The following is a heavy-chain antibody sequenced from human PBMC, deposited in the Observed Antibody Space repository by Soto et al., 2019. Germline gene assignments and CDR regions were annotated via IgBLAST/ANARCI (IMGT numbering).Heavy chain of an antibody. CDR3: ARDKDRQQLGGNYYYILDV. D-gene: IGHD3-3*02. CDR1: GGTFSTSA. J-gene: IGHJ6*02. Sequence: QVQLMQSGAEVKKPGSSVKVSCKASGGTFSTSAISWVRQAPGEGLEWVGGIMPIFATPDYAQKFQGRVTMSADESTATAYLELTSLTTDDTAVYYGARDKDRQQLGGNYYYILDVWGQGTAITVSS. CDR2: IMPIFATP. V-gene: IGHV1-69*12.